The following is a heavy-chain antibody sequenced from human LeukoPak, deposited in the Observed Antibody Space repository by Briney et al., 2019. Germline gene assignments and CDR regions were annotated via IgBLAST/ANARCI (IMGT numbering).Heavy chain of an antibody. D-gene: IGHD6-6*01. V-gene: IGHV3-48*03. CDR1: GFSFSSYE. CDR3: ARTLIEYSVSSCYFDY. Sequence: PGGSLRLSCAASGFSFSSYEMNWVRQAPGKGLEWISYISASGTLTHYADSVEGRFAVSRDNARNSLYLQMNSLRAEDTAVYYCARTLIEYSVSSCYFDYWGQGTLVTVSS. J-gene: IGHJ4*02. CDR2: ISASGTLT.